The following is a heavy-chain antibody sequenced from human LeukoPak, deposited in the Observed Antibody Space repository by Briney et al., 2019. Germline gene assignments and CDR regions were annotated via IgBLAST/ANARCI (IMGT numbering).Heavy chain of an antibody. CDR3: ARKLIAAAVRFDP. D-gene: IGHD6-13*01. CDR2: MNPNSGNT. CDR1: GYTFTGYY. V-gene: IGHV1-8*02. Sequence: ASVKVSCKASGYTFTGYYMHWVRQAPGQGLEWMGWMNPNSGNTGYAQKFQGRVTMTRNTSISTAYMELSSLRSEDTAVYYCARKLIAAAVRFDPWGQGTLVTVSS. J-gene: IGHJ5*02.